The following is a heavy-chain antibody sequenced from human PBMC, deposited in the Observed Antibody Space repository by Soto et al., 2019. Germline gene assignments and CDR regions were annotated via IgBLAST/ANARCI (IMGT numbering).Heavy chain of an antibody. J-gene: IGHJ4*02. D-gene: IGHD4-17*01. CDR1: GFTFSNYA. CDR2: ISGSGDIT. Sequence: PGGSLRLSCAASGFTFSNYAMSWVRQAPGKGLGWVSAISGSGDITYYADSVKGRFSISRDNSKNTVYLQMNSLRAEDTAVYYCAKRKGVPTTAVDYWGQGSLVTVSS. CDR3: AKRKGVPTTAVDY. V-gene: IGHV3-23*01.